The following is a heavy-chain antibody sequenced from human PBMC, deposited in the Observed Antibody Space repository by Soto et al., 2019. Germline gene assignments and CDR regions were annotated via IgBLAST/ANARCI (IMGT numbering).Heavy chain of an antibody. CDR1: GFTFGDYA. V-gene: IGHV3-49*04. D-gene: IGHD4-17*01. CDR3: TSKYGDYVLDY. J-gene: IGHJ4*02. CDR2: IRSKAYGGTT. Sequence: LRLSCTASGFTFGDYAMSWVRQAPGKGLEWVGFIRSKAYGGTTEYAASVKGRFTISRDDSKSIAYLQMNSLKTEDTAVYYCTSKYGDYVLDYWGQGTLVTVSS.